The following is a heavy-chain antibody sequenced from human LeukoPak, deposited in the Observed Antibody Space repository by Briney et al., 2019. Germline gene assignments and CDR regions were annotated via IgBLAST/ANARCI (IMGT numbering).Heavy chain of an antibody. V-gene: IGHV4-34*01. Sequence: KTSETLSLTCAVYGGSFSGYYWSWIRQPPGKGLEWIGEINHSGYTNYNPSLKSRVTMSVDTSKNQFSLKLNSMTAADTAVYYCARLDPPFYSDSRGFDYWGQGTPVTVSS. CDR1: GGSFSGYY. D-gene: IGHD3-22*01. J-gene: IGHJ4*02. CDR2: INHSGYT. CDR3: ARLDPPFYSDSRGFDY.